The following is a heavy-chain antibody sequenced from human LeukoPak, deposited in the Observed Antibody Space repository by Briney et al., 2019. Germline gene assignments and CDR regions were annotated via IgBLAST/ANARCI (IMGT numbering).Heavy chain of an antibody. CDR1: GGSFSGYY. J-gene: IGHJ4*02. V-gene: IGHV4-34*01. Sequence: SETLSLTCAAYGGSFSGYYWSWIRQPPGKGLEWIGEINHSGSTNYNPSLKSRVTISVDTSKNQFSLKLSSVTAADTAVYYCARGRYSSSWSYWGQGTLVTVSS. CDR2: INHSGST. CDR3: ARGRYSSSWSY. D-gene: IGHD6-13*01.